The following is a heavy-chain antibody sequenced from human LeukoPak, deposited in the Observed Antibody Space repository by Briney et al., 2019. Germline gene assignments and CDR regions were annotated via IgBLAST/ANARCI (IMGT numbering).Heavy chain of an antibody. CDR1: GFTFSSYW. D-gene: IGHD2/OR15-2a*01. V-gene: IGHV3-74*01. CDR2: IRTDGTST. J-gene: IGHJ4*02. Sequence: SGGSLRLSCAASGFTFSSYWMHWVRQAPGKGLVWVSRIRTDGTSTTYAESVKGRFTISRDNAKNTLFLQMNSLRAEDTAVYYCVREGGEYDLNSQGYWGQGTLVTVSS. CDR3: VREGGEYDLNSQGY.